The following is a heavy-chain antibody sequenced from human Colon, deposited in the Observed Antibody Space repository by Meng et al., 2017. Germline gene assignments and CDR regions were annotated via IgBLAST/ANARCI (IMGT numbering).Heavy chain of an antibody. CDR2: INSDGTNT. CDR3: VRDNVMDV. CDR1: GFTFSNYW. Sequence: SGFTFSNYWMFWVRQAPGKGLVWVARINSDGTNTGYADSVKGRFTISRDNAKNALYLRMNSLRAEDTAVYYCVRDNVMDVWGQGTTVTVSS. J-gene: IGHJ6*02. V-gene: IGHV3-74*01.